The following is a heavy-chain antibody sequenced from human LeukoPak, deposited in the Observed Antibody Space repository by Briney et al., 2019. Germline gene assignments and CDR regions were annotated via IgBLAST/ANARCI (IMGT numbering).Heavy chain of an antibody. Sequence: GGSLRLSCAASGFTFSSYSMNWVRQAPGKGLEWVSVIYSGGSTYYADSVKGRFTISRDNSNNTLYLHMKSLRAEDTAVYYCARDSPLASKAFDIWGQGTMVTVSS. J-gene: IGHJ3*02. CDR1: GFTFSSYS. CDR2: IYSGGST. D-gene: IGHD3-3*02. V-gene: IGHV3-66*01. CDR3: ARDSPLASKAFDI.